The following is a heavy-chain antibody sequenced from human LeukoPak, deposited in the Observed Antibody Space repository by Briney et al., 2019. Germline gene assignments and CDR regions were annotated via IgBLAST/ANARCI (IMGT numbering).Heavy chain of an antibody. CDR2: IDPSDSYT. J-gene: IGHJ3*02. CDR1: GYSFTSYW. Sequence: GESLKISCKGSGYSFTSYWISWVRQMPGKALEWMGRIDPSDSYTNCSPSFQGHVTISADKSISTAYLQWSSLKAPDTAMYYCARHGISLGLDAFDIWGQGTMVTVSS. V-gene: IGHV5-10-1*01. CDR3: ARHGISLGLDAFDI. D-gene: IGHD2-8*01.